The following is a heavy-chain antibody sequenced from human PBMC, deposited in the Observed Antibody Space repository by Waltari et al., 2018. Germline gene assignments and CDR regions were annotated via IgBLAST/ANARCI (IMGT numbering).Heavy chain of an antibody. D-gene: IGHD2-15*01. J-gene: IGHJ4*02. V-gene: IGHV4-38-2*01. CDR1: GYSISSGYY. CDR3: ARDQAKIGYCSGGSCYEFDY. CDR2: IYHSGST. Sequence: QVQLQESGPGLVKPSETLSLTCAVSGYSISSGYYWGWIRQPPGKGLEWNGSIYHSGSTYSNPSLNSRVTISVDTSKNQFSLKLSSVTAADTAVYYCARDQAKIGYCSGGSCYEFDYWGQGTLVTVSS.